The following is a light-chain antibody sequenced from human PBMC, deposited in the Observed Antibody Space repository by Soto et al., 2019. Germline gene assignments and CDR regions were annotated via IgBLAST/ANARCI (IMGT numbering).Light chain of an antibody. CDR3: CSYAGSNTYV. CDR1: SSDIGSSNL. CDR2: EAT. V-gene: IGLV2-23*01. Sequence: QSVLTQPACVSGSPGQSITISWTGTSSDIGSSNLVSWYQDHPGKAPKLIIYEATQRPSGISYRFSGSKSGNTASLTISGLQAEDEADYYCCSYAGSNTYVFGTGTKVTVL. J-gene: IGLJ1*01.